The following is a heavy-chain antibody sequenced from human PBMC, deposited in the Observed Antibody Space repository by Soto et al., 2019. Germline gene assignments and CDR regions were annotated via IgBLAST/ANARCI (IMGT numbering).Heavy chain of an antibody. CDR3: ARVFGVLYVRYGDFTGFDP. Sequence: QVQLLQSGAEVQKPGSSVTVSCRASGGTFRSFAVRWVRQAPGQGLEWMGGIIPAQGATTYAQKFQGRVSITEDESATKVYMELGSLRSEDTAVYDCARVFGVLYVRYGDFTGFDPWGQGTLVTVSP. D-gene: IGHD2-8*02. V-gene: IGHV1-69*01. J-gene: IGHJ5*02. CDR2: IIPAQGAT. CDR1: GGTFRSFA.